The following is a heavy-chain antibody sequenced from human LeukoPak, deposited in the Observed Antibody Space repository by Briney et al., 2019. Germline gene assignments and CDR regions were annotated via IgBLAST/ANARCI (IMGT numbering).Heavy chain of an antibody. CDR2: INHSGST. J-gene: IGHJ4*02. V-gene: IGHV4-34*01. CDR1: GGSFSGYY. D-gene: IGHD2-2*02. CDR3: ASFRWAIGFEY. Sequence: SETLSLTCDVYGGSFSGYYWTFIRQTPGKGLEWIGEINHSGSTNYNPSLKSRVTISVDASKNQVSLKLNSVTAADTAVYYCASFRWAIGFEYWGQGTLVTVSS.